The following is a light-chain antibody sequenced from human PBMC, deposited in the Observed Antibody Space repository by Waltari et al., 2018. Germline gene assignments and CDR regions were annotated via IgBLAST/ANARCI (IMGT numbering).Light chain of an antibody. CDR1: SGHSSYA. CDR3: QTWGTGIVV. Sequence: QLVLTQSPSASASLGASVKLTCTLSSGHSSYAIAWHQQQPEKGPRYLMKLNSDVSHSKGDGSPDRFSGSSSGAERYLTISSLQSEDEADYYCQTWGTGIVVFGGGTKLTVL. V-gene: IGLV4-69*01. CDR2: LNSDVSH. J-gene: IGLJ2*01.